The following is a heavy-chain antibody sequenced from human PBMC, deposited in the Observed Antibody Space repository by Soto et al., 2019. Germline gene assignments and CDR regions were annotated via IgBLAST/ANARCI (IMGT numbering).Heavy chain of an antibody. CDR1: GFTFGDYA. CDR2: IRSKAYGGTT. Sequence: EVQLVESGGGLVQPGQSLRLSCTASGFTFGDYAMSWFRQAPGKGLEWVGFIRSKAYGGTTEYAASVKGRFTISRDDSKSIAYLQMNSLKTEDTAVYYCTNRYYGDSVDYWGQGTLVTVSS. D-gene: IGHD4-17*01. CDR3: TNRYYGDSVDY. V-gene: IGHV3-49*03. J-gene: IGHJ4*02.